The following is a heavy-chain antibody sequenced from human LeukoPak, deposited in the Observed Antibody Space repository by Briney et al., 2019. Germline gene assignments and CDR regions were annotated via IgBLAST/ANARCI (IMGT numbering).Heavy chain of an antibody. D-gene: IGHD1-26*01. Sequence: GGSLRLSCVASGFTFSNYGMHWVRQAPGKGLEWVAVISDDGSNKYYPDSAKGRFTISRDNSKSTLDLQMDSLRIEDTAVYYCAKVGFTGSYMYAFDMWGQGTMVTVSS. J-gene: IGHJ3*02. CDR2: ISDDGSNK. CDR1: GFTFSNYG. V-gene: IGHV3-30*18. CDR3: AKVGFTGSYMYAFDM.